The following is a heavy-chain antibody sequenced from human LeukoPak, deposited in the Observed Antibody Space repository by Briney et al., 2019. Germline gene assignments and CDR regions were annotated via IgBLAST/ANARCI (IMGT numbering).Heavy chain of an antibody. CDR3: ARDLQTGLAFDA. J-gene: IGHJ3*01. V-gene: IGHV3-11*04. CDR2: LSGSGRLI. Sequence: GGSLRLSCAASGFTFSDYYMTWIRQAPGKALEWVSSLSGSGRLIWYAGSVKGRFTISRDNAANSLFLQMSSLRVEDTAVYYCARDLQTGLAFDAWGQGTVVTVS. D-gene: IGHD7-27*01. CDR1: GFTFSDYY.